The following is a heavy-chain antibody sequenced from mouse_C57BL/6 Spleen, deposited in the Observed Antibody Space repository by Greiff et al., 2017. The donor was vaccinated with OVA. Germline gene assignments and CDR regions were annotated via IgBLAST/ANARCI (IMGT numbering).Heavy chain of an antibody. J-gene: IGHJ3*01. V-gene: IGHV1-80*01. CDR3: ARSGEIRYYGSRIVFAY. D-gene: IGHD1-1*01. CDR1: GYAFSSYW. Sequence: QVQLKESGAELVKPGASVKISCKASGYAFSSYWMNWVKQRPGKGLEWIGQIYPGDGDTNYNGKFKGKATLTADKSSSTAYMQLSSLTSEDSAVYFCARSGEIRYYGSRIVFAYWGQGTLVTVSA. CDR2: IYPGDGDT.